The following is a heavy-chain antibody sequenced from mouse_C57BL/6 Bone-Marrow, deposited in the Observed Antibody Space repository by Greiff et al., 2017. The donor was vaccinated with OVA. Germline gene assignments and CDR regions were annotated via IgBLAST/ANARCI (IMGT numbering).Heavy chain of an antibody. D-gene: IGHD1-1*01. CDR1: GYSITSGYY. V-gene: IGHV3-6*01. Sequence: ESGPGLVKPSQSLSLTCSVTGYSITSGYYWNWIRQFPGNKLEWMGYISYDGSNNYNPSLKNRISITRDTSKNQFFLKLNSVTTEDTATYYCARDKIGSSYDYFDYWGQGTTLTVSS. CDR2: ISYDGSN. CDR3: ARDKIGSSYDYFDY. J-gene: IGHJ2*01.